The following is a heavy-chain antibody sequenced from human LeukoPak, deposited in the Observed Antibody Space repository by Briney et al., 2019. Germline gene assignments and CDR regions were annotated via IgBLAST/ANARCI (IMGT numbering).Heavy chain of an antibody. CDR3: ARSLRVTMVRGVIPPLLFDY. D-gene: IGHD3-10*01. J-gene: IGHJ4*02. CDR1: GYTFTSYD. Sequence: ASVKVSCEASGYTFTSYDINWVRQATGQGLEWMGWMNPNSGNTGYAQKFQGRVTITRNTSISTAYMELSSLRSEDTAVYYCARSLRVTMVRGVIPPLLFDYWGQGTLVTVSS. V-gene: IGHV1-8*03. CDR2: MNPNSGNT.